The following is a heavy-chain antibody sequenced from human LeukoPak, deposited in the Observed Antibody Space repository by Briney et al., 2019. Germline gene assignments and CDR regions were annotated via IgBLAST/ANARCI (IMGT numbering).Heavy chain of an antibody. Sequence: GGSLRLSCAASGFTFDDYAMGWVRQAPGKGLEWVGFIRSKTYGGTPEYGASVEGRFTISRDGSRGIVYLQMNSLKMEDTAVYYCARDGTVYSSSWYGNWGQGTLVTVSS. D-gene: IGHD2-2*01. CDR2: IRSKTYGGTP. V-gene: IGHV3-49*04. J-gene: IGHJ4*02. CDR3: ARDGTVYSSSWYGN. CDR1: GFTFDDYA.